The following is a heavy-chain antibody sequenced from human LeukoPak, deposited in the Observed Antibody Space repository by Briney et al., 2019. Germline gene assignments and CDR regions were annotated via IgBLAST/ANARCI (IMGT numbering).Heavy chain of an antibody. J-gene: IGHJ4*02. CDR2: ISGSGDST. CDR1: GFTFSSYA. Sequence: GGSLRLSCAASGFTFSSYAMSWVRQAPGKGLEWVSAISGSGDSTYYADSVKGRFTISRDNSKNTLYLQMNSLRAEDTAVYYCAKEGDSSSWYDLYDYWGQGTLVTVSS. CDR3: AKEGDSSSWYDLYDY. D-gene: IGHD6-13*01. V-gene: IGHV3-23*01.